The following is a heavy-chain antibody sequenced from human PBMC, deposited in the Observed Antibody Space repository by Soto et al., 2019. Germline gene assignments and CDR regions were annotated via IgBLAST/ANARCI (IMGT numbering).Heavy chain of an antibody. CDR3: AKDKSGVTMVRGVLYFDY. CDR2: ISWNSGSI. J-gene: IGHJ4*02. D-gene: IGHD3-10*01. CDR1: GFTFDDYA. V-gene: IGHV3-9*01. Sequence: GGSLRLSCAASGFTFDDYAMHWVRQAPGKGLEWVSGISWNSGSIGYADSVKGRFTISRDNAKNSLYLQMNSLRAEDTALYYCAKDKSGVTMVRGVLYFDYWGQGTLVTVSS.